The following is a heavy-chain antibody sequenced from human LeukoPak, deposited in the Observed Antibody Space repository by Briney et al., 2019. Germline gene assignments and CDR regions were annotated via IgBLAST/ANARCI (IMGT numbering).Heavy chain of an antibody. CDR2: MYRGGSR. CDR3: ARGSGIVVVPAVLH. D-gene: IGHD2-2*01. CDR1: GFIVSNNF. Sequence: GGSLRLSCAASGFIVSNNFMSWVRQAPGKGPEWVSVMYRGGSRDYADSVKGRFTISRDNSKNTMYLQMDSLRVEDTAIYYCARGSGIVVVPAVLHWGQGTLVTVSS. J-gene: IGHJ4*02. V-gene: IGHV3-53*01.